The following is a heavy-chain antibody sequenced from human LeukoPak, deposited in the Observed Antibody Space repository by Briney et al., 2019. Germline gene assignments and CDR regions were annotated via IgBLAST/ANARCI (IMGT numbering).Heavy chain of an antibody. J-gene: IGHJ4*02. CDR2: IKNDGAVK. V-gene: IGHV3-7*01. CDR3: AKDSYSKGDF. Sequence: PGGSLRLSCAASGFTFSSYGMHWVRRAPGKGLEWVANIKNDGAVKNYVDSVKGRFTISRDNAKNSLYLQMNSLRAEDTAVYYCAKDSYSKGDFWGQGVLVTVSS. CDR1: GFTFSSYG. D-gene: IGHD6-13*01.